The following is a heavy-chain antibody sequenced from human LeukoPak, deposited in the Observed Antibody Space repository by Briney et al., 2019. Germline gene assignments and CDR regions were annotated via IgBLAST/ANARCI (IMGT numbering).Heavy chain of an antibody. CDR3: AGTMIAAAGIPYFDY. Sequence: SETLSLTCTVSGGSISSSSHYWGWIRQPPGKGLEWIGSIYYSGSTYYNPSLKSRVTISVDTSKNQFSLKLSSVTAADTAVYYCAGTMIAAAGIPYFDYWGQGTLVTVSS. V-gene: IGHV4-39*01. J-gene: IGHJ4*02. CDR1: GGSISSSSHY. D-gene: IGHD6-13*01. CDR2: IYYSGST.